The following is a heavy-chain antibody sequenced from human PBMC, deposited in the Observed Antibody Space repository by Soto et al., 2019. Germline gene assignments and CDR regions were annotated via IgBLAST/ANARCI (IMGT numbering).Heavy chain of an antibody. CDR3: AKAVTPDTVLPPPAY. CDR1: GFTFSSYG. CDR2: ISYDGSNK. V-gene: IGHV3-30*18. D-gene: IGHD5-18*01. Sequence: GGSLRLSCAASGFTFSSYGMHWVRQAPGKGLEWVAVISYDGSNKYYADSVKGRVTISRDNSKNTLYLQMNSLRAEDTVVYSFAKAVTPDTVLPPPAYWAQGTLFTVSS. J-gene: IGHJ4*02.